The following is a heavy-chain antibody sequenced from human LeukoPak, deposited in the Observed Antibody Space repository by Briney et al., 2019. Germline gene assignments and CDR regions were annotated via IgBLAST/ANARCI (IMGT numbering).Heavy chain of an antibody. CDR2: INHSGST. V-gene: IGHV4-34*01. CDR1: GGSSSGYY. CDR3: ARARYSSGWWRNWFDP. Sequence: PSETLSLTCAVYGGSSSGYYWSWIRQPPGKGLEWIGEINHSGSTNYNPSLKSRVTISVDTSKNQFSLKLSSVTAADTAVYYCARARYSSGWWRNWFDPWGQGTLVTVSS. D-gene: IGHD6-19*01. J-gene: IGHJ5*02.